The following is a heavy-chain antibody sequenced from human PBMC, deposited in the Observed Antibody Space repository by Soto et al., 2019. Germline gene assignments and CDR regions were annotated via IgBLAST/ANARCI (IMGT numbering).Heavy chain of an antibody. D-gene: IGHD3-10*01. J-gene: IGHJ5*02. CDR2: IYYSGST. Sequence: SETLSLTCTVSGGSISSSRYYWGWLRQPPGKGLEWIGSIYYSGSTYYNPSLKSRVTISENTTNKQFLLKMSSVTAANTAVYYFARQIPSGVRGVSDNWFDPWGQGTLVTVSS. CDR1: GGSISSSRYY. V-gene: IGHV4-39*01. CDR3: ARQIPSGVRGVSDNWFDP.